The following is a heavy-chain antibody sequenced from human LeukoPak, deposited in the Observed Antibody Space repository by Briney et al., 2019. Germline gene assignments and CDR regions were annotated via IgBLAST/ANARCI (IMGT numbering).Heavy chain of an antibody. CDR3: ARCNYDFWSEPYYYYYMDV. V-gene: IGHV1-69*05. J-gene: IGHJ6*03. D-gene: IGHD3-3*01. Sequence: GASVKVSRKASGGTFSSYAISWVRQAPGQGLEWMGGIIPIFGTANYAQKFQGRVTITTDESTSTAYMELSSLRSEDTAVYYCARCNYDFWSEPYYYYYMDVWGKGTTVTDSS. CDR1: GGTFSSYA. CDR2: IIPIFGTA.